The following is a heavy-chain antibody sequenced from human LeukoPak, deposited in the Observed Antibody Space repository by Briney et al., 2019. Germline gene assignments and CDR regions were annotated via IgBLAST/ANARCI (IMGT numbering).Heavy chain of an antibody. CDR3: ARAIAAAGSY. CDR1: GFMFSSNW. Sequence: GGSLRLSCAASGFMFSSNWMSWVRQAPGKGLEWVANIKQDGSEKYYVDSVKGRFTISRDNAKNSLYLQMNSLRAEDTAVYYCARAIAAAGSYWGQGALVTVSS. D-gene: IGHD6-13*01. V-gene: IGHV3-7*01. CDR2: IKQDGSEK. J-gene: IGHJ4*02.